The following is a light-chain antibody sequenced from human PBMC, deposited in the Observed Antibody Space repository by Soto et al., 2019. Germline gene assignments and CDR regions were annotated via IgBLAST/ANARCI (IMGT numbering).Light chain of an antibody. J-gene: IGLJ2*01. CDR3: AAWDGSLNNVL. V-gene: IGLV1-44*01. Sequence: QSVLPQPPSASGTRGQRVTISCSGSGSSIGTNTVNWYRQLPGTAPKLLIYGDNQRPSGVPDRFSGSKSGTSASLAISGLQSEDEAEYYCAAWDGSLNNVLFGGGTKLTVL. CDR1: GSSIGTNT. CDR2: GDN.